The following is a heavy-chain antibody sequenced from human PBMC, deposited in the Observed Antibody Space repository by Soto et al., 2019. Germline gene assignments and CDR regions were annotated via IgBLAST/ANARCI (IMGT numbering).Heavy chain of an antibody. CDR2: TYYRSKWNN. D-gene: IGHD1-1*01. J-gene: IGHJ6*02. CDR1: GDSVSSNGAA. CDR3: ARGHAGTMDV. Sequence: SQTLSLTCAISGDSVSSNGAAWKLIRQSPSRGLQWLGRTYYRSKWNNDYAVSVKSRITINPDTSKNQFSLQLNSVTPEDTAVYYCARGHAGTMDVWGQGTTVTVSS. V-gene: IGHV6-1*01.